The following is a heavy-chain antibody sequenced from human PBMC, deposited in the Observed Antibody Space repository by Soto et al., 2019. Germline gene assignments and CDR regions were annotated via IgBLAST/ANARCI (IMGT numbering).Heavy chain of an antibody. CDR3: ARATYDDY. D-gene: IGHD3-3*01. J-gene: IGHJ4*02. Sequence: EVQLVESGGGLVQPGGSLRLSCAASGFTFSSYEMSWVRQAPGRGLEWVSYISGSGSAIYYADSVKGRFTISRDNAKSSLYLQMNSLRAEDTALYYCARATYDDYRGQGTLVTVSS. CDR1: GFTFSSYE. CDR2: ISGSGSAI. V-gene: IGHV3-48*03.